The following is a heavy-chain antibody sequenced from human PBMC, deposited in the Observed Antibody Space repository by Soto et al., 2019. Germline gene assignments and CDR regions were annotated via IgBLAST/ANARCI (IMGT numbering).Heavy chain of an antibody. CDR1: GYTFTSYY. CDR3: ARVKRYCSSTSCYVGSSFDY. D-gene: IGHD2-2*01. Sequence: QVQLVQSGAEVKKPGASMKVSCKASGYTFTSYYMHWVRQAPGQGLEWMGIINPSGGSTSYAQKFQGRVTMTRDTSTSTVYMELSSLRSEDTAVYYCARVKRYCSSTSCYVGSSFDYWGQGTLVTVSS. CDR2: INPSGGST. V-gene: IGHV1-46*03. J-gene: IGHJ4*02.